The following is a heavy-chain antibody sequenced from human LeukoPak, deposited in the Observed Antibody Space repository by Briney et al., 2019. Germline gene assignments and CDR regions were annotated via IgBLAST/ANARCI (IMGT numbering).Heavy chain of an antibody. CDR2: ISWNSGSI. J-gene: IGHJ6*02. Sequence: PGGSLRLSCAASGFTFDDYAMHWVRQAPGKGLEWVSGISWNSGSIGYADSVKGRFTISRDNAKNSLYLQMNSLRAEDTALYYCARGYSYDYYYGMDVWGQGTTVTVSS. CDR3: ARGYSYDYYYGMDV. D-gene: IGHD5-18*01. CDR1: GFTFDDYA. V-gene: IGHV3-9*01.